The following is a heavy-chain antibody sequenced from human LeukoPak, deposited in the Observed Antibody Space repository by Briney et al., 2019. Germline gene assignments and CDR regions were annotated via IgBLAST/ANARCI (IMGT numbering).Heavy chain of an antibody. V-gene: IGHV3-21*01. CDR3: ARVVSGSYPLLDY. Sequence: GGSLRLSCAASGFTFSSYSMNWVRQAPGKGLEWVSSISSSSSYIYYADSVKGRFTISRDNAKNSLYLQMNSLRAEDTAVYYCARVVSGSYPLLDYWGQGTLVTVSS. J-gene: IGHJ4*02. D-gene: IGHD1-26*01. CDR1: GFTFSSYS. CDR2: ISSSSSYI.